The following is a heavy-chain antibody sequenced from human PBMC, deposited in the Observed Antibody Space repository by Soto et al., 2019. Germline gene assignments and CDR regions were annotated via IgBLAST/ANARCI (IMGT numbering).Heavy chain of an antibody. CDR2: ISGSGGST. Sequence: EVQLLESGGGLVQPGGSLRLSCAASGFTFRNYAVTWVRQAPGKGPEWVSTISGSGGSTYYADSVKGRFTISRDNSKNTLYLQMNSLRAEDTAVYYCAKDQGSSWYEIDYWGQGTLVTVSS. V-gene: IGHV3-23*01. CDR3: AKDQGSSWYEIDY. J-gene: IGHJ4*02. CDR1: GFTFRNYA. D-gene: IGHD6-13*01.